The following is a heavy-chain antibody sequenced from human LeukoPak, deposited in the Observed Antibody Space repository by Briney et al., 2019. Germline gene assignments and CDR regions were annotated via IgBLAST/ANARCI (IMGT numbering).Heavy chain of an antibody. Sequence: SETLSLTCAVYGESFSGYYWTWIRQPPGKGLEWIGYIYYSGSTYYNPSLKSRVTISVDTSKNQFSLKLSSVTAADTAVYYCARDGTNWGQGTLVTVSS. CDR1: GESFSGYY. V-gene: IGHV4-30-4*08. CDR3: ARDGTN. D-gene: IGHD1/OR15-1a*01. CDR2: IYYSGST. J-gene: IGHJ4*02.